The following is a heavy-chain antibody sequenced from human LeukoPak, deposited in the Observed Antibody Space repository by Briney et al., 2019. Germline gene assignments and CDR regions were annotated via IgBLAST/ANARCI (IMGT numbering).Heavy chain of an antibody. J-gene: IGHJ6*02. CDR3: ARDRLNGDIVAYYYGMDV. Sequence: PSQTLSLTCTVSGGSISSGDYYWSWIRQPPGKGLEWVGYIYYSGSTYYNPSLKSRVTISVDTSKNQFSLKLSSVTAADTAVYYCARDRLNGDIVAYYYGMDVWGQGTTVTVSS. V-gene: IGHV4-30-4*01. CDR2: IYYSGST. D-gene: IGHD5-12*01. CDR1: GGSISSGDYY.